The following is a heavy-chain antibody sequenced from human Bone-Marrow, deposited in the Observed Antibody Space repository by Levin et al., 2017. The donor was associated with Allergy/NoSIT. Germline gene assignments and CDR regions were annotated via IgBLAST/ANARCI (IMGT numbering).Heavy chain of an antibody. D-gene: IGHD1-26*01. CDR1: GFTFSDYA. V-gene: IGHV3-30-3*01. CDR2: ISPDESNK. Sequence: LSLTCAASGFTFSDYAMHWVRQAPGKGLEWVAVISPDESNKYYADSVKGRFTISRDNAKNTLYLQMNSLRAEDTAVYYCASQWERADYWGQGTLVTVSS. J-gene: IGHJ4*02. CDR3: ASQWERADY.